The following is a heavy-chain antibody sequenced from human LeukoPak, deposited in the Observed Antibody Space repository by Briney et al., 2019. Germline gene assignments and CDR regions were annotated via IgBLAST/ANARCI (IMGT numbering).Heavy chain of an antibody. CDR1: GFTFSTFA. CDR2: IIPSGGEI. J-gene: IGHJ4*02. D-gene: IGHD5-18*01. Sequence: GGSLRLSCAASGFTFSTFAMIWVRQPPGKGLEWVSSIIPSGGEIHYADSVRGRFTISRDNSKSILSLQMNSLIAEDTAIYYCATYRQVLLPFESWGQGALVTVSS. CDR3: ATYRQVLLPFES. V-gene: IGHV3-23*01.